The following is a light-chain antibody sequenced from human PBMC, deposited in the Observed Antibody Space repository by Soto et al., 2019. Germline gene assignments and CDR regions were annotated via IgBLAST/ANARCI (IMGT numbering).Light chain of an antibody. CDR1: SSDVGGYNY. Sequence: QSVLTQPASVSGSPGQSITISCTGTSSDVGGYNYVSWYQQHPGKAPKLMIYEVSNRPSGVSNRFSGSKSGNTASLTISGLQAEDEAYYYCSSYTSGSTHVFGSGTKLTVL. J-gene: IGLJ1*01. CDR3: SSYTSGSTHV. V-gene: IGLV2-14*01. CDR2: EVS.